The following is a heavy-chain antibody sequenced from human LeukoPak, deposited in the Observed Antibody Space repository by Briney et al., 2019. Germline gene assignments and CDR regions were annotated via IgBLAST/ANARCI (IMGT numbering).Heavy chain of an antibody. J-gene: IGHJ4*02. CDR3: SKIAAAEYYFDY. CDR2: IRYDGSNK. CDR1: GFTFSSYG. D-gene: IGHD6-13*01. Sequence: GGSLRLSCAASGFTFSSYGMHWVRQAPGKGLEWVAFIRYDGSNKYYADSVKGRFTISRDNSKNTLYLQMNSLRAEDTAVYYCSKIAAAEYYFDYWGQGTLVTVSS. V-gene: IGHV3-30*02.